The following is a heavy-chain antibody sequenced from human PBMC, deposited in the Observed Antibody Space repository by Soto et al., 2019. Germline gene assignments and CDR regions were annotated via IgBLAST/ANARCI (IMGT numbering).Heavy chain of an antibody. J-gene: IGHJ6*02. D-gene: IGHD2-8*01. V-gene: IGHV4-4*02. CDR2: IFHNGNT. CDR1: SGSITSSNW. CDR3: ARRTWSMEV. Sequence: QVQLQESGPGLVKPSGTLSLTCAVSSGSITSSNWWSWGRQPPGKGLEWIGEIFHNGNTYYNPSLKRRVTISVDTSRKQFSVNLRSVTAADTAVYYCARRTWSMEVWGQGPTVTVSS.